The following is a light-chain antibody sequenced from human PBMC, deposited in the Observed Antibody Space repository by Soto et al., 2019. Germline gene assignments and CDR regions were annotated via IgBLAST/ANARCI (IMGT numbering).Light chain of an antibody. J-gene: IGKJ3*01. CDR1: QSISSSY. CDR3: QQYGSLRFT. CDR2: GAS. V-gene: IGKV3-20*01. Sequence: EIVLTQSPGTLSLSPGKRDTLSCRASQSISSSYLAWYQQKPGQAPRLLVYGASSRATGIPDRFSGSGSGTNFNLTISKQEPEDYAVYYCQQYGSLRFTCDPGTKVDIK.